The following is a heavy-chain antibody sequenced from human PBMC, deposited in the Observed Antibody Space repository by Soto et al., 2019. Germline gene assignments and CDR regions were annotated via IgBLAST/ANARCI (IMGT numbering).Heavy chain of an antibody. J-gene: IGHJ5*02. CDR1: GFTFSSYG. Sequence: GGSLRLSCAASGFTFSSYGMHWVRQAPGKGLEWVAVISYDGSNKYYADSVKGRFTISRDNSKNTLYPQMNSLRAEDTAVYYCAKDSGSYYNWFDPWGQGTLVTVSS. V-gene: IGHV3-30*18. D-gene: IGHD1-26*01. CDR3: AKDSGSYYNWFDP. CDR2: ISYDGSNK.